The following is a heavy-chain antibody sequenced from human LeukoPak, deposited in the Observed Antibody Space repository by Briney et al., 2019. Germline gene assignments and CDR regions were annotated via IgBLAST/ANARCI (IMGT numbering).Heavy chain of an antibody. CDR2: ISPSGSST. Sequence: ASVTVSCKTSAYTFTRYYTHWVRQAPGHGLEWMGVISPSGSSTTYAQKFQGRVTMTRDTSTTTVYMELSSLRSEDTAVYYCATYYYDSTGYYYALRDWGQGTLVTVSS. J-gene: IGHJ4*02. D-gene: IGHD3-22*01. V-gene: IGHV1-46*01. CDR1: AYTFTRYY. CDR3: ATYYYDSTGYYYALRD.